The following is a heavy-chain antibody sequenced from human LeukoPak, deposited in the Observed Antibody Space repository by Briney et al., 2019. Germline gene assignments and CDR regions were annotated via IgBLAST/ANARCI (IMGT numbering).Heavy chain of an antibody. J-gene: IGHJ4*02. CDR2: INHSGST. CDR3: ARLSRGYSYGYGY. D-gene: IGHD5-18*01. V-gene: IGHV4-34*01. CDR1: GGSFSGYY. Sequence: PSETLSLTCDVYGGSFSGYYWSWIRHPPGKGLEWIGEINHSGSTNYNPSLKSRVTISVDTSKNQFSLKLSSVTAADTAVYYCARLSRGYSYGYGYWGREPWSPSPQ.